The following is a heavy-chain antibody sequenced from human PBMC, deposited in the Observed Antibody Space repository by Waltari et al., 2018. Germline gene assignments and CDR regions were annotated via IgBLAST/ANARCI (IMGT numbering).Heavy chain of an antibody. D-gene: IGHD6-19*01. V-gene: IGHV4-34*01. CDR3: ARGPRIAVACASFDY. CDR2: SNQSGGT. J-gene: IGHJ4*02. Sequence: QVQLLQWGAGLLKPSETLSLTCAVSDGSVSACYWTWLRQPPGKGLEWIGESNQSGGTNYNPSLKSRVTISVDTSKKQFPLRRNSVTAADTAVYYCARGPRIAVACASFDYWGQGTQVTVSS. CDR1: DGSVSACY.